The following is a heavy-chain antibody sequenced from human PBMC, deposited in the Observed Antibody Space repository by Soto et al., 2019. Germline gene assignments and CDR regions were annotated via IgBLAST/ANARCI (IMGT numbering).Heavy chain of an antibody. CDR3: AAGMVRPRTISMDV. J-gene: IGHJ6*02. CDR1: GYTFTNYI. CDR2: IVVGSGNT. V-gene: IGHV1-58*02. Sequence: SVKVSCKASGYTFTNYIMHWVRQAPGQRLKWIGWIVVGSGNTNYAQKFQERVTITRDMSTSTAYMELSSLRSEDTAVYYCAAGMVRPRTISMDVWGQGTTVTVSS. D-gene: IGHD5-18*01.